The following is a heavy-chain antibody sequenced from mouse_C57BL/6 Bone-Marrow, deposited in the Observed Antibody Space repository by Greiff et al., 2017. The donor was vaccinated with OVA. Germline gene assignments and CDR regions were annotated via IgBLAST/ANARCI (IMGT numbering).Heavy chain of an antibody. CDR3: ARCTMITPYAMDY. Sequence: VQLQESGPVLVKPGPSVKISCKASGFTFTDYYIHWVKQSHGQCLEWIGLVYPYNGGTSYNQKFTGTAPLTVTTSSLTAYLELISLTSEDSAVYYCARCTMITPYAMDYWGQGTSVTVSS. CDR2: VYPYNGGT. D-gene: IGHD2-4*01. V-gene: IGHV1-36*01. J-gene: IGHJ4*01. CDR1: GFTFTDYY.